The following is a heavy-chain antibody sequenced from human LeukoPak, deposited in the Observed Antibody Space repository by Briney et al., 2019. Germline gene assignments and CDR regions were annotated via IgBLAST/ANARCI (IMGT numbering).Heavy chain of an antibody. CDR3: ARGGYSGYDWSYDAFDI. V-gene: IGHV1-2*02. J-gene: IGHJ3*02. CDR1: GYTFTGYY. CDR2: INPNSGGT. Sequence: ASVKVSCKASGYTFTGYYMHWVRQAPGQGLEWMGWINPNSGGTNYAQKFQGRVTMTRDTSISTAYMELSRLRSDDTAVHYCARGGYSGYDWSYDAFDIWGQGTMVTVSS. D-gene: IGHD5-12*01.